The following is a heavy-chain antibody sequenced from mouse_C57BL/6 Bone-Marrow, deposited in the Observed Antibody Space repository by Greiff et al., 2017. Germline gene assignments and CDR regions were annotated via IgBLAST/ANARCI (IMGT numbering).Heavy chain of an antibody. Sequence: EVMLVESGGGLVQPKGSLKLSCAASGFSFNTYAMNWVRQAPGKGLEWVARIRSKSNNYATYYADSVKDRFTISRDDSESMLYLQMNNLKTEDTAMYYCVRNRFYAMDYWGQGTSVTVSS. CDR1: GFSFNTYA. J-gene: IGHJ4*01. CDR3: VRNRFYAMDY. CDR2: IRSKSNNYAT. V-gene: IGHV10-1*01.